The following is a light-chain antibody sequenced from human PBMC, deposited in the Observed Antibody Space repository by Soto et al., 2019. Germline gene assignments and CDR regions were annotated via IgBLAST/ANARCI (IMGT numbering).Light chain of an antibody. CDR2: DVS. V-gene: IGLV2-11*01. CDR3: CSYAGSYTVV. Sequence: QSALTQPRSVSGSPGQSVTISCTGTSSDVGGYYYVSWYQHHPGKAPKLMIYDVSKRPSGVPDRFSGSKSGNTASLTISGLQAEDEADYYCCSYAGSYTVVFGGGNKLTVL. CDR1: SSDVGGYYY. J-gene: IGLJ2*01.